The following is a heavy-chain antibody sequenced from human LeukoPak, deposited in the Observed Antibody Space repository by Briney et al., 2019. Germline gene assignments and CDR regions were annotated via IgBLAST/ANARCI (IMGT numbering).Heavy chain of an antibody. D-gene: IGHD5-12*01. CDR1: GGSISSDY. CDR3: ARRNIDIGFDP. J-gene: IGHJ5*02. Sequence: PSETLSLTCTVSGGSISSDYWSWIRQPPGKGLEWVGYIYYSGSTKYNPSLKSRVTISLDTSKNQFTLKLNSVTAADTAVYYCARRNIDIGFDPWGQGPLLSVSS. V-gene: IGHV4-59*08. CDR2: IYYSGST.